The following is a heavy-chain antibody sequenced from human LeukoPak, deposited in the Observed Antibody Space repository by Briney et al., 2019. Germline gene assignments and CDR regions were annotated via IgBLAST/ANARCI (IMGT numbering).Heavy chain of an antibody. CDR2: INHSGST. J-gene: IGHJ6*02. CDR3: ARGFNGLVPPITTYYYYYYGMDV. Sequence: SETLSLTCAVYGGSFSGYYWSWIRQPPGKGLEWIGEINHSGSTNYNPSLKSRVTISVDTSKNQFSLKLSSVTAADTAVYYCARGFNGLVPPITTYYYYYYGMDVWGQGTTVTVSS. V-gene: IGHV4-34*01. CDR1: GGSFSGYY. D-gene: IGHD3/OR15-3a*01.